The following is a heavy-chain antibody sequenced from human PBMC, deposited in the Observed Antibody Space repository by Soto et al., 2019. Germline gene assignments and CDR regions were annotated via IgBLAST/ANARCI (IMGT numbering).Heavy chain of an antibody. CDR3: ATSLHTYSSDSSGYYPFDY. J-gene: IGHJ4*02. V-gene: IGHV4-61*01. Sequence: SETLSLTCTVSGGSVSSGHYYWSWLRQPPGKGLEWIGYIYYSGSTNYNPSLKSRVTISVDTSKNQFSLNLSSVTAADTAVYYCATSLHTYSSDSSGYYPFDYWGQGTLVTVSS. CDR2: IYYSGST. CDR1: GGSVSSGHYY. D-gene: IGHD3-22*01.